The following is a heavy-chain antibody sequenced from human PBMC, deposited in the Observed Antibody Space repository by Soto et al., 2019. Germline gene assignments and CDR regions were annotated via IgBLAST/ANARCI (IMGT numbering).Heavy chain of an antibody. Sequence: QVQLVESGGGVVQPGRSLRLSCVGSGFTFSSYGMHWVRQAPGKGLEWWAVISFDGHYKYHADSVKGRFPISRDNSKNTLFLEMSSLRPEDTAVYYCVKDNLQSGSYENWYFDLWGRGTLVTVSS. CDR1: GFTFSSYG. CDR3: VKDNLQSGSYENWYFDL. J-gene: IGHJ2*01. D-gene: IGHD1-26*01. V-gene: IGHV3-30*18. CDR2: ISFDGHYK.